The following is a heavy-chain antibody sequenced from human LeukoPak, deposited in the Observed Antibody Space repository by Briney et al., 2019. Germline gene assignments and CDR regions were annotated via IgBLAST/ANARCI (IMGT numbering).Heavy chain of an antibody. CDR1: GFTFSGSA. Sequence: GGSLRLSCAASGFTFSGSAMHWVRQASGKGLEWVGRIRSKANSYATAYAASVKGRFTISRDDSKNTAYLQMNSLKTEDTAVYYCTRPGSSWFGTNWFDPWGQGTLVTVSS. J-gene: IGHJ5*02. CDR3: TRPGSSWFGTNWFDP. CDR2: IRSKANSYAT. V-gene: IGHV3-73*01. D-gene: IGHD3-10*01.